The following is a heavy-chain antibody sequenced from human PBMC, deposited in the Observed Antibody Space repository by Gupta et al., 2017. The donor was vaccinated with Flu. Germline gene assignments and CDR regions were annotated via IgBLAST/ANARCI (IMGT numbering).Heavy chain of an antibody. Sequence: EVQLVETGGGLIQPGGSLRLSCAASGFTVSSNYMSWVRQAPGKGLEWVSVIYSGGSTYYADSVKGRFTISRDNSKNTLYLQMNSLRAEDTAVYYCASSYYYGSGSYIYYGMDVWGQGTTVTVSS. J-gene: IGHJ6*02. D-gene: IGHD3-10*01. CDR3: ASSYYYGSGSYIYYGMDV. CDR1: GFTVSSNY. V-gene: IGHV3-53*02. CDR2: IYSGGST.